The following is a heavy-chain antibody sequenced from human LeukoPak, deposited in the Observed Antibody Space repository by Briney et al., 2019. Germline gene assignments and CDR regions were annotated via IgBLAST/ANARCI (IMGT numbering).Heavy chain of an antibody. CDR2: IKGDGSIT. V-gene: IGHV3-74*01. Sequence: GSLRLSCAASGFTFSTYWMHWVRPTPGKGLEWVSRIKGDGSITTYADSMMGRFTISRDNAKSTLFLQMNSLRVEDTAMYYCAKSDWFDPWGQGTLVTVSS. CDR1: GFTFSTYW. J-gene: IGHJ5*02. CDR3: AKSDWFDP.